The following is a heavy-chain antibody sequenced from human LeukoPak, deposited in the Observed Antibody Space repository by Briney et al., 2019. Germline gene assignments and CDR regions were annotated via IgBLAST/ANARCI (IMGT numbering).Heavy chain of an antibody. Sequence: ASVKVSCKASGYTFTSYDINWVRQATGQGLEWMGGIIPIFGTANYAQKFQGRVTITADESTSTAYMELSSLRSEDTAVYYCAREPRRFGDWGQGTLVTVSS. D-gene: IGHD3-10*01. CDR2: IIPIFGTA. CDR1: GYTFTSYD. CDR3: AREPRRFGD. V-gene: IGHV1-69*13. J-gene: IGHJ4*02.